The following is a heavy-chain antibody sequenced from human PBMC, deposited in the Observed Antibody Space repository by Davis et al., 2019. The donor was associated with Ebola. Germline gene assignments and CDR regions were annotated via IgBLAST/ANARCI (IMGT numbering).Heavy chain of an antibody. J-gene: IGHJ6*02. CDR1: GYSFTNYW. CDR3: AKLGMEYYFYIMDV. V-gene: IGHV5-51*01. Sequence: GESLKISCEASGYSFTNYWIAWVRQMPGKGLEWMGIIYPGDSDTRYNPSFQGQVTISADKSISTAFLEWSSLQASDTAIYYCAKLGMEYYFYIMDVWGQGTTVTVSS. CDR2: IYPGDSDT. D-gene: IGHD1-1*01.